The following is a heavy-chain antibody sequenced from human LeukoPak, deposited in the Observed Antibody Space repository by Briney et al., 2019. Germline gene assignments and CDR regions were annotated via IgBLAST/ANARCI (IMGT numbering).Heavy chain of an antibody. D-gene: IGHD3-10*01. J-gene: IGHJ4*02. Sequence: GGSLRLSCAASGFTFTNYDMSWVRQAPGKGLEWVSAISARGDNTYYADSVKGRFSISRDNSQNTQYLQMNSLRAEDTAIYYCAKAYHYGAGSSFDYWGQGILVTVSS. CDR3: AKAYHYGAGSSFDY. V-gene: IGHV3-23*01. CDR1: GFTFTNYD. CDR2: ISARGDNT.